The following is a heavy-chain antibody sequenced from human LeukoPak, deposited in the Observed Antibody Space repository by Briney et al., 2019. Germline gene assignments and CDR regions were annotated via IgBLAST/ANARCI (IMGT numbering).Heavy chain of an antibody. V-gene: IGHV3-21*01. D-gene: IGHD3-22*01. J-gene: IGHJ3*02. Sequence: PGGSLRLSCAASGFSFTSYSMNWVRQAPGKGLEWVSYISSGSTYIYYADSVKGRFTISRDNAKNSLYLQMNSLRAEDTAVYYCARGYYYDISGAFDIWGQGTMVTVSS. CDR1: GFSFTSYS. CDR2: ISSGSTYI. CDR3: ARGYYYDISGAFDI.